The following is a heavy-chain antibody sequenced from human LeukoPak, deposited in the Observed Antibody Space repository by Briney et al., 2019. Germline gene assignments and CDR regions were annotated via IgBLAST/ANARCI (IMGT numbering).Heavy chain of an antibody. J-gene: IGHJ4*02. CDR2: IYPDESNI. D-gene: IGHD2-2*03. CDR3: ARPPSRGYSSSFEY. Sequence: GVSLKISCKGSGYSFPTYWIAWVRQMPGKGLELMGIIYPDESNIRYSPSFQGQVTISADKSISTAYLQWSSLKASDTAMYYCARPPSRGYSSSFEYWGQGTLVTVSS. V-gene: IGHV5-51*01. CDR1: GYSFPTYW.